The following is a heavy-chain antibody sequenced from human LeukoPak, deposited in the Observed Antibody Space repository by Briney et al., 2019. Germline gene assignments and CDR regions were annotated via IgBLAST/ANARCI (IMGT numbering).Heavy chain of an antibody. CDR2: IYTSGST. V-gene: IGHV4-4*07. Sequence: SETLSLTCTVSGGSISSYYWSWIRQPAGKGLEWIGRIYTSGSTNYNPSLKSRVTMSVDTSKNQFSLKLSSVTAADTAVYYCARVGARRYDFQGLVDYWGQGTLVTVSS. D-gene: IGHD3-3*01. CDR3: ARVGARRYDFQGLVDY. J-gene: IGHJ4*02. CDR1: GGSISSYY.